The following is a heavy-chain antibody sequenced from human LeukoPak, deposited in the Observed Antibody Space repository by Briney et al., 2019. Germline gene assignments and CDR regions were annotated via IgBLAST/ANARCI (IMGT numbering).Heavy chain of an antibody. CDR2: INHSGST. CDR3: ARARVGATIYDY. V-gene: IGHV4-34*01. D-gene: IGHD1-26*01. CDR1: GGSFSGYY. Sequence: PSETLSLTCAVYGGSFSGYYWSWIRQPPGKGLEWMGEINHSGSTNYNPSLKSRVTISVDTSKNQFSLKLSSVTAADTAVYYCARARVGATIYDYWGQGTLVTVSS. J-gene: IGHJ4*02.